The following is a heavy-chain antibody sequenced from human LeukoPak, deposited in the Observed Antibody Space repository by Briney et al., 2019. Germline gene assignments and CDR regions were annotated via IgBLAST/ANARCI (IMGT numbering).Heavy chain of an antibody. D-gene: IGHD5-24*01. CDR1: GYTFTSYG. CDR3: ARPPGRDGYNRYDY. CDR2: ISAYNGNT. Sequence: GSVKVSCKASGYTFTSYGINWVRQAPGQGLEWMGWISAYNGNTNYAQKFQGRVTMTRDTSISTAYMELSRLTSDDTAVYYCARPPGRDGYNRYDYWGQGTLVTVSS. J-gene: IGHJ4*02. V-gene: IGHV1-18*01.